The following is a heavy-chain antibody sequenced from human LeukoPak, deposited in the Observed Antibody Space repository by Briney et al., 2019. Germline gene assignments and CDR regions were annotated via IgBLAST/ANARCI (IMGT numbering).Heavy chain of an antibody. CDR2: ISAYNGNT. CDR1: GYTFTSYG. V-gene: IGHV1-18*01. D-gene: IGHD3-10*01. Sequence: ASVKVSCKASGYTFTSYGISWVRQAPGQGLEWMGWISAYNGNTNYAQKLQGRVTMTTDTSTSTAYMELRSLRSDDTAVYYCALSIWFGDPLLGNWFDPWGQGTLVTVSS. J-gene: IGHJ5*02. CDR3: ALSIWFGDPLLGNWFDP.